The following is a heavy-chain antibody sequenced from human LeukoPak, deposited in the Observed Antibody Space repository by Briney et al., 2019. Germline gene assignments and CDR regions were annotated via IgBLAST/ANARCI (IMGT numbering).Heavy chain of an antibody. CDR1: GGSIGSSYYY. V-gene: IGHV4-39*01. Sequence: SETLSLTCTVSGGSIGSSYYYWGWIRQPPGRGLEWIGSIYYSGSTYYNPSLKSRVTISEDTSKNQFSLKLNSVAAADTAVYYCARHRIAARGSFDYWGQGTLVTVSS. D-gene: IGHD6-6*01. CDR2: IYYSGST. J-gene: IGHJ4*02. CDR3: ARHRIAARGSFDY.